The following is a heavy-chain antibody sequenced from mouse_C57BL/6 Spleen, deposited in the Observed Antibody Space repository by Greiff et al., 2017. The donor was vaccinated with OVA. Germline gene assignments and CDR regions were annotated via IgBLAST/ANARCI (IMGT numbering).Heavy chain of an antibody. J-gene: IGHJ3*01. CDR2: IRSKRNNYAT. D-gene: IGHD4-1*01. V-gene: IGHV10-1*01. CDR1: GFSFNTYA. CDR3: VRHWDAY. Sequence: GGGLVQPKGSLKLSCAASGFSFNTYAMNWVRQAPGKGLEWVARIRSKRNNYATYYADSVKDRFTISRDDSESMLYLQMNNLKTEDTAIYYCVRHWDAYWGQGTLVTVSA.